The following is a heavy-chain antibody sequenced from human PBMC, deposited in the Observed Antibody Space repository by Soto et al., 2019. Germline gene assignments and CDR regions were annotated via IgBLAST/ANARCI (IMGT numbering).Heavy chain of an antibody. Sequence: PGGSLRLSCAASGFTFSSYGMHWVRQAPGKGLEWVAVIWYDGSNKYYADSVKGRFTISRGNSKNTLYLQMNSLRAEDTAVYYCARDQATYYYDSSGYYPLGYWGQGTLVTVSS. CDR2: IWYDGSNK. V-gene: IGHV3-33*01. J-gene: IGHJ4*02. CDR3: ARDQATYYYDSSGYYPLGY. CDR1: GFTFSSYG. D-gene: IGHD3-22*01.